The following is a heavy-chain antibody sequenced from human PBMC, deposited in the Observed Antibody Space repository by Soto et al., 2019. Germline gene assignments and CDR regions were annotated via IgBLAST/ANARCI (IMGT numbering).Heavy chain of an antibody. CDR3: AKDSVFEYSFGQHGFDS. CDR2: ITYDGSDT. V-gene: IGHV3-30*18. D-gene: IGHD4-4*01. CDR1: GFSFSSYG. Sequence: GGSLRLSCGASGFSFSSYGMHWVRQAPGKGLEWVAFITYDGSDTYYADSVKGRFTVSRHNSKNTLFLQMNSLKPEDTSIYYCAKDSVFEYSFGQHGFDSWGQGTLVTVSS. J-gene: IGHJ4*02.